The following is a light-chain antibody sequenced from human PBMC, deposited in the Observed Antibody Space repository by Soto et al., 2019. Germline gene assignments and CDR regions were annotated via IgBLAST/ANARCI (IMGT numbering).Light chain of an antibody. CDR2: DVS. CDR3: SSFRSTNTLV. J-gene: IGLJ2*01. V-gene: IGLV2-14*03. CDR1: SSDVGGYNY. Sequence: QSALTQPASVSGSPGQSITISCTGTSSDVGGYNYVSWYQQHPGTAPKIIIFDVSNRPSGVSNRFSGSKSGNTASLTISGXXXXXXXXYYCSSFRSTNTLVLGGGTKLTVL.